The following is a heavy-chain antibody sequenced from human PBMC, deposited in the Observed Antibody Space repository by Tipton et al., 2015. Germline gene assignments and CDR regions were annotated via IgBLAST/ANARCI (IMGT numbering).Heavy chain of an antibody. CDR3: AKTHGAYDWYLDH. CDR1: GGAFRAYR. D-gene: IGHD5-12*01. J-gene: IGHJ4*02. CDR2: IYSSATT. Sequence: TLSLTCAVYGGAFRAYRWSWIRQSPGKGLEWIGYIYSSATTSYSSALRSRVTISVDTSKNQFSLNLRSVTAADTAVYFCAKTHGAYDWYLDHWGQGTLVTVSS. V-gene: IGHV4-34*11.